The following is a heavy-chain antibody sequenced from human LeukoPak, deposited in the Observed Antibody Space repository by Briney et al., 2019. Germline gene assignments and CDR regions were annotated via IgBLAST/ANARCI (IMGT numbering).Heavy chain of an antibody. CDR3: ARDGGFDY. V-gene: IGHV1-2*02. CDR1: GYTSIDYY. D-gene: IGHD3-3*01. CDR2: INPGRGGP. Sequence: TVKVSCKASGYTSIDYYIHWVRQAPRRGLEWMGWINPGRGGPTSARKFKGGFTMTRDTSITTAYMEWSPLTFEDTALFSCARDGGFDYWGQDPRSPPPQ. J-gene: IGHJ4*01.